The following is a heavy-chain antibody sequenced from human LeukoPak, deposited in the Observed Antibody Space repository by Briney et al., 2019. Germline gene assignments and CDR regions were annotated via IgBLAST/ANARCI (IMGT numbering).Heavy chain of an antibody. D-gene: IGHD3-22*01. J-gene: IGHJ3*02. Sequence: ASVKVSCKASGYTFTSYDINWVRQATGQGLEWMGWMNPNSGNTGYAQKFQGRVTITRNTSISTAYMELSSLRSEDTAVYYCAKDRDRYYDSNGYYYVGAFDIWGQGTMVTVSS. CDR2: MNPNSGNT. CDR3: AKDRDRYYDSNGYYYVGAFDI. V-gene: IGHV1-8*03. CDR1: GYTFTSYD.